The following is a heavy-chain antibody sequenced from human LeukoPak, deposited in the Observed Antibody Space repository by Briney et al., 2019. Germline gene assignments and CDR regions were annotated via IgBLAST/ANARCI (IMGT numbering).Heavy chain of an antibody. J-gene: IGHJ6*03. CDR3: ARAQKVLYYYYYYMDV. Sequence: PSETLSLTCTVSGGSISSSTFYWGWIRQPPGKGLEWIGNIYYSGSTYYNPSLKSRVTISVDTSKNQFSLKLSSVTAADTAVYYCARAQKVLYYYYYYMDVWGKGTTVTVSS. CDR2: IYYSGST. V-gene: IGHV4-39*01. D-gene: IGHD2/OR15-2a*01. CDR1: GGSISSSTFY.